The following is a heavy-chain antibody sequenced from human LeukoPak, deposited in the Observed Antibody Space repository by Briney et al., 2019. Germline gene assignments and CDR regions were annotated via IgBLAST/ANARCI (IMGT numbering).Heavy chain of an antibody. CDR3: ARFVVGQWLINY. J-gene: IGHJ4*02. CDR2: INHSGST. Sequence: SETLSLTCAVYGGSFSGYYWSWIRQPPGRGLEWIGEINHSGSTNYNPSLKSRVTISVDTSKNQFSLKLSSVTAADTAVYYCARFVVGQWLINYWGQGALVTVSS. CDR1: GGSFSGYY. D-gene: IGHD6-19*01. V-gene: IGHV4-34*01.